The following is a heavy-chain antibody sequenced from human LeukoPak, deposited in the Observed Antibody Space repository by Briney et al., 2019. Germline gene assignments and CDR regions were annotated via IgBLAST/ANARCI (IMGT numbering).Heavy chain of an antibody. CDR1: GGSISSRSYY. Sequence: SETLFLTCTVSGGSISSRSYYWGWIRQPPGKGLEWIGSIYHSGSTYYNPSLKSRVTISVDTSKNQFSLKLSSVTAADTAVYYCARIGIAVAGTWVPGYWGQGTLVTVSS. CDR2: IYHSGST. D-gene: IGHD6-19*01. V-gene: IGHV4-39*07. CDR3: ARIGIAVAGTWVPGY. J-gene: IGHJ4*02.